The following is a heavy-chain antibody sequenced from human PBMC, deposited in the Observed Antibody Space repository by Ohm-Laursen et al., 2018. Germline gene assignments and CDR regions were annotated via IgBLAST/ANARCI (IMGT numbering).Heavy chain of an antibody. D-gene: IGHD5-24*01. CDR1: GYTFTDYY. CDR2: INPNSGGT. CDR3: ARSGRELPHWYYYGMDV. V-gene: IGHV1-2*02. Sequence: ASVKVSCKASGYTFTDYYMNWVRQAPGQGLEWMGWINPNSGGTNFAQKFQGRVTMTSDTSTNTASMELRSLRSDDTAVYFCARSGRELPHWYYYGMDVWGQGTTVTVSS. J-gene: IGHJ6*02.